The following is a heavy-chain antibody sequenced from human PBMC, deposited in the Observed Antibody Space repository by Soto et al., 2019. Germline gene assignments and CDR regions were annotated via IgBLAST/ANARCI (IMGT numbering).Heavy chain of an antibody. D-gene: IGHD6-6*01. CDR3: ARVYRIAARGYYYYMDV. CDR1: GYTFTSYG. CDR2: ISAYNGNT. V-gene: IGHV1-18*01. Sequence: ASVKVSCKASGYTFTSYGISWVRQAPGQGLEWMGWISAYNGNTNYAQKLQGRVTMTTDTSTSTAYMELRSLRSDDTAVYYCARVYRIAARGYYYYMDVWGKGTTVTVSS. J-gene: IGHJ6*03.